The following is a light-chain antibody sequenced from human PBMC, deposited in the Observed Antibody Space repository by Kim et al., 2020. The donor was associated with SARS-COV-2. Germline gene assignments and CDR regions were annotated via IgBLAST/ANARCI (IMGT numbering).Light chain of an antibody. J-gene: IGKJ1*01. CDR1: QSVSSSS. V-gene: IGKV3-20*01. Sequence: EIVLTQSPGTLSLSPGERATLSCRASQSVSSSSLAWYQQKPGQAPRVLIYGASNRAAGIPDRFSGSGSVTDFTLTISRLEPEDFALYYCHQYGTSPEMFGQGTKVDIK. CDR3: HQYGTSPEM. CDR2: GAS.